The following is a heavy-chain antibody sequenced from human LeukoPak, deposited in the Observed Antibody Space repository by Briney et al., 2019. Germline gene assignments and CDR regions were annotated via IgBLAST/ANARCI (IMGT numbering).Heavy chain of an antibody. V-gene: IGHV4-30-4*01. CDR1: GGSISSGDSY. D-gene: IGHD6-13*01. J-gene: IGHJ4*02. Sequence: PSQTLSLTCTVSGGSISSGDSYWSWIRQPPGQGLEWIGYIYYSGSTYYNPSLKSRVTISVDTSKNQFSLKLSSVTAADTAVYYCARAPPGYSSSLDSWGQGTLVTVSS. CDR3: ARAPPGYSSSLDS. CDR2: IYYSGST.